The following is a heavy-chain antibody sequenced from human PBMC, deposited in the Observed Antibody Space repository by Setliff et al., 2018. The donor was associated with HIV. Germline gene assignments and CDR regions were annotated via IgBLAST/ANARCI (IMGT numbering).Heavy chain of an antibody. J-gene: IGHJ4*02. CDR2: ISTTGSDR. CDR3: ARGYSHGYYFDY. D-gene: IGHD5-18*01. Sequence: GGSLRLSCAASGFSFGGYSMNWVRQAPGQGLEWVSSISTTGSDRFYTDSVKGRFTISRDNAKKSLYLQMNSLRAEDMALYYCARGYSHGYYFDYWGQGTLVTVSS. CDR1: GFSFGGYS. V-gene: IGHV3-21*04.